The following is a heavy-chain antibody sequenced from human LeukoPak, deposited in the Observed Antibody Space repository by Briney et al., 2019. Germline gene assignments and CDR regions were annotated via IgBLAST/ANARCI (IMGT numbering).Heavy chain of an antibody. CDR3: VRVAGGNSPYYFDY. D-gene: IGHD4-23*01. Sequence: GGSLRLSCAASGFTFSSYAMSWVRQAPGKGLEWVSAISGSGGSTYYADSMKGRFTISRDNAKNTLYLQMNSLRAEDTAVYYCVRVAGGNSPYYFDYWGQGTLVTVSS. CDR1: GFTFSSYA. J-gene: IGHJ4*02. V-gene: IGHV3-23*01. CDR2: ISGSGGST.